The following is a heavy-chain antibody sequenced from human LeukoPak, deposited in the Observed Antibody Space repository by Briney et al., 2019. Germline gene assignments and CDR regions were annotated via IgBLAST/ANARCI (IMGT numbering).Heavy chain of an antibody. D-gene: IGHD6-19*01. V-gene: IGHV1-69*04. CDR2: IIPILGIA. CDR3: ARGVASSGWYREYYYYGMDV. J-gene: IGHJ6*02. Sequence: PSVKVSCKASGGTFSSYAISWVRQAPGQGLEWMGRIIPILGIANYAQKFQGRVTITADKSTSTAYMGLSSLRSEDTAVYYCARGVASSGWYREYYYYGMDVWGQGTTVTVPS. CDR1: GGTFSSYA.